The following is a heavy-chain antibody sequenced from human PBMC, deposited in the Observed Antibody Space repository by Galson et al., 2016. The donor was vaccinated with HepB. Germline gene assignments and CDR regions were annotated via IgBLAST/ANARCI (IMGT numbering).Heavy chain of an antibody. CDR3: ARDSSPRVQLWPPAYYDYYGMDV. CDR2: ISYDGSNK. D-gene: IGHD5-18*01. V-gene: IGHV3-30-3*01. J-gene: IGHJ6*02. Sequence: SLRLSCAASGFTFSSYAMHWVRQAPGKGLEWVAVISYDGSNKYYADSVKGRFTISRDNSKNTLYLQMNSLRPEDTAVYYCARDSSPRVQLWPPAYYDYYGMDVWGQGTTVTVSS. CDR1: GFTFSSYA.